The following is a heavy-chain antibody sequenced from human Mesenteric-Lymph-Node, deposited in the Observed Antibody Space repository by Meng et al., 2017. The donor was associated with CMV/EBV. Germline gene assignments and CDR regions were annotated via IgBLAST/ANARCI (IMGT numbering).Heavy chain of an antibody. CDR3: ARSYYGSGSSFDY. J-gene: IGHJ4*02. CDR1: GGSISSGGYY. Sequence: VSGGSISSGGYYWSWIRQHRGKGLEWIGYIYYSGSTYYNPSLKSRVTISVDTSKNQFSLKLSSVTAADTAVYYCARSYYGSGSSFDYWGQGTLVTVSS. CDR2: IYYSGST. V-gene: IGHV4-31*02. D-gene: IGHD3-10*01.